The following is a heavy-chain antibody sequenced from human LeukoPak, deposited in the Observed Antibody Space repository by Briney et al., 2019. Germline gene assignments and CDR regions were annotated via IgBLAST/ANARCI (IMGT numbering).Heavy chain of an antibody. D-gene: IGHD6-19*01. V-gene: IGHV4-59*01. CDR2: IYYSGST. CDR1: GGSISSYY. CDR3: ARVEGFSGWFWFDP. Sequence: SETLSLTCTVSGGSISSYYWSWIRQPPGKGLEWIGYIYYSGSTNYNPSLKSRFTISVDTSKNQFSLKLSSVTAADTAVYYCARVEGFSGWFWFDPWGQGTLVTVSS. J-gene: IGHJ5*02.